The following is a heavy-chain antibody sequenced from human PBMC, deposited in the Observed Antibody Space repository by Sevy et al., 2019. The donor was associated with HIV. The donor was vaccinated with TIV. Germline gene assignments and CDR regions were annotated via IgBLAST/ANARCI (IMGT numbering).Heavy chain of an antibody. CDR3: ASRPRSIVGAKYYFDY. Sequence: ASVKVSCKASGGTFSSYAISWVRQAPGQGLEWMGRIIPIFGTANYAQKFQGGVTITADESTSTAYMELSSLRSEDTAVYYCASRPRSIVGAKYYFDYWGQGTLVTVSS. V-gene: IGHV1-69*13. CDR2: IIPIFGTA. J-gene: IGHJ4*02. CDR1: GGTFSSYA. D-gene: IGHD1-26*01.